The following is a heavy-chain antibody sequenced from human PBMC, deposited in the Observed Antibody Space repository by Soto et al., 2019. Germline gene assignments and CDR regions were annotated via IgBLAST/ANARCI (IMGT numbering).Heavy chain of an antibody. Sequence: EVQLLGSGGGLEQTGGSLRLSCAASGFNFDSYAMGWVRQAPGKGLEWVSAISSRGDRVYYADSVKGRSTISRDNSKNTLFLQMNSLRAEDTAVFYCAKAPHASDYAGRGFDFWGQGTLFTVSS. CDR2: ISSRGDRV. CDR1: GFNFDSYA. J-gene: IGHJ4*02. V-gene: IGHV3-23*01. CDR3: AKAPHASDYAGRGFDF. D-gene: IGHD5-12*01.